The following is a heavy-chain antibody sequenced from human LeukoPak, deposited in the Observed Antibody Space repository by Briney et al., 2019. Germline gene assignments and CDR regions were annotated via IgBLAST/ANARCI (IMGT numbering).Heavy chain of an antibody. Sequence: PGGSLRLSCAASGFTFSSCAMSWVRQAPGKGLEWVGRIKRKSDGGTTDYAAPVKGRFTISRDDSKNTLYLQMNSLKTEDTAVYYCTTIGLYYYYAMDVCGQGTTVTVSS. CDR2: IKRKSDGGTT. D-gene: IGHD3/OR15-3a*01. V-gene: IGHV3-15*01. CDR3: TTIGLYYYYAMDV. J-gene: IGHJ6*02. CDR1: GFTFSSCA.